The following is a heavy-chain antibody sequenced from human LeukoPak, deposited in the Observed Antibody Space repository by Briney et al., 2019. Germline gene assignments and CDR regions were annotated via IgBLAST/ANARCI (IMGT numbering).Heavy chain of an antibody. D-gene: IGHD2-15*01. V-gene: IGHV3-11*04. CDR1: GFTFSDYY. Sequence: GGSLRLSCAASGFTFSDYYMSWIRQAPGKGLEWVSYISSSGSTIYYADSVKGRFTISRDNAKSSLYLQMNSLRAEDTAVYYCARGQVGYCSGGSCGGDDYWGQGTLVTVSS. CDR2: ISSSGSTI. CDR3: ARGQVGYCSGGSCGGDDY. J-gene: IGHJ4*02.